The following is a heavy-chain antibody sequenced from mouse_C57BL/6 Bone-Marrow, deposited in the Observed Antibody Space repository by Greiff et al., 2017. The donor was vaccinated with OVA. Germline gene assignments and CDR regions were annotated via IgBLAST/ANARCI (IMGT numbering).Heavy chain of an antibody. CDR1: GFTFSSYA. V-gene: IGHV5-9-1*02. CDR3: TRDPDYYGSSFDY. J-gene: IGHJ2*01. Sequence: DVMLVESGEGLVKPGGSLKLSCAASGFTFSSYAMSWVRQTPEKRLEWVAYISSGGDYIYYADTVKGRFTISRDNARNTLYLQMSSLKSEDTAMYYCTRDPDYYGSSFDYWGQGTTLTVSS. D-gene: IGHD1-1*01. CDR2: ISSGGDYI.